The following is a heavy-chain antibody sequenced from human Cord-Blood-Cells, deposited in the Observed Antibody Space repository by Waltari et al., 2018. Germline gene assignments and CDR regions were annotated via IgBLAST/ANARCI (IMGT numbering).Heavy chain of an antibody. Sequence: EVQLVQSGAEVKKPGESLKISCKGSGYSFTSYWIDWVRQMPGKGLEWMGIIYPGDSDTRYSPSFQGQVTISADKSISTAYLQWSSLKASDTAMYYCARLLPSYYDFWSGYSAFDYWGQGTLVTVSS. CDR3: ARLLPSYYDFWSGYSAFDY. D-gene: IGHD3-3*01. CDR2: IYPGDSDT. CDR1: GYSFTSYW. V-gene: IGHV5-51*01. J-gene: IGHJ4*02.